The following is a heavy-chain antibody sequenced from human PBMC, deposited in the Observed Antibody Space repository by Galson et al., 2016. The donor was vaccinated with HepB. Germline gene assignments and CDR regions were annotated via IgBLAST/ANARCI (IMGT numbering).Heavy chain of an antibody. Sequence: PALVKPTQTLTLTCTFSGFSLSSSGVGVGWIRQPPGKALEWLALIYWDDDKRYSPSLKSRLTITKDTSKNQVALTMTNMDPVDTATYYWARETLGYCGGDCYSGGWFDPWGQGTLVTVSS. J-gene: IGHJ5*02. CDR3: ARETLGYCGGDCYSGGWFDP. CDR1: GFSLSSSGVG. CDR2: IYWDDDK. D-gene: IGHD2-21*02. V-gene: IGHV2-5*02.